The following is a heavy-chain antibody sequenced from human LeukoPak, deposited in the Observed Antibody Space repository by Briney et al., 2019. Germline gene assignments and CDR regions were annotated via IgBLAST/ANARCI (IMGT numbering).Heavy chain of an antibody. Sequence: ASETLSLTCSVSGGSIRSYFWSWIRQSAGRGLEHIGCIYSTGSTNYSPSLKSRVSMSVDTYKNQFSLTLGSVTAADTAIYSCARAGYTSTWTFDYWGQGIVVTVSS. CDR1: GGSIRSYF. V-gene: IGHV4-4*07. CDR2: IYSTGST. CDR3: ARAGYTSTWTFDY. J-gene: IGHJ4*02. D-gene: IGHD6-13*01.